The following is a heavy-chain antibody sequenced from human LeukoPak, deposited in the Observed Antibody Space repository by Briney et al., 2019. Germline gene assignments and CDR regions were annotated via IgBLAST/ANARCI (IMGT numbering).Heavy chain of an antibody. J-gene: IGHJ6*02. CDR2: ITWNRDNI. D-gene: IGHD3-22*01. V-gene: IGHV3-9*01. CDR1: GFTFDDYA. CDR3: AKDLSSAITSALVLDV. Sequence: PGGSLRLSYAASGFTFDDYAMHWVRQAPGKGLEWVSGITWNRDNIGYGDSVKGRFTISRDNVKNVLYLQMTSLRPEDTALYYCAKDLSSAITSALVLDVWGQGTTVIVSS.